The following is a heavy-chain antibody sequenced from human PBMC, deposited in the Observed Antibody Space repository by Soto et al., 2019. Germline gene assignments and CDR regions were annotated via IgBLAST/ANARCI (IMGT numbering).Heavy chain of an antibody. Sequence: SETLSLTCTVSGGSISSSSYYWGWIRQPPGKGLEWIGSIYYSGSTYYNPSLKSRVTIPVDTSKNQFSLKLSSVTAADTAVYYCARRYYDFWSGYYDYWYFDLWGRGTLVTVSS. V-gene: IGHV4-39*01. CDR3: ARRYYDFWSGYYDYWYFDL. J-gene: IGHJ2*01. CDR2: IYYSGST. D-gene: IGHD3-3*01. CDR1: GGSISSSSYY.